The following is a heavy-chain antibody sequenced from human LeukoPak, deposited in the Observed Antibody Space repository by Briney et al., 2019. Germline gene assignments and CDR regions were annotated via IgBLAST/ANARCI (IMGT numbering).Heavy chain of an antibody. CDR3: ARDKGGSCYVYCDY. D-gene: IGHD1-26*01. CDR2: ISYDGSNK. CDR1: GFTFSSYA. J-gene: IGHJ4*02. V-gene: IGHV3-30-3*01. Sequence: GGSLRLSCAASGFTFSSYAMHWVRQAPGKGLEWVAVISYDGSNKYYADSVKGRFTISRDNSKNTLYLQMNSLRAEDTAVYYCARDKGGSCYVYCDYWGQGTLVTVSS.